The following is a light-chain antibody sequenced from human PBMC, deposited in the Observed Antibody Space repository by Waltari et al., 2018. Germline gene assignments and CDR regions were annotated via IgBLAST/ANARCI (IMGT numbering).Light chain of an antibody. CDR2: DAS. CDR3: HQYDNLPFT. CDR1: QDINNY. J-gene: IGKJ3*01. Sequence: DIQMTQSPSSLSASVGDRVTITCQASQDINNYLNWYQQKPGKAPKLLIYDASSLETGVTSRFSGSGSGSHFTFTISSLQPEDIATYYCHQYDNLPFTFGPGTKVDIK. V-gene: IGKV1-33*01.